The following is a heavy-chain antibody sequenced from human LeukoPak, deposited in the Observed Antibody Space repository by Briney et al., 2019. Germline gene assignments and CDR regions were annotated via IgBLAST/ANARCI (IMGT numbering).Heavy chain of an antibody. J-gene: IGHJ4*02. CDR1: GGSVSSGNYY. Sequence: MSSETLSLTCTVSGGSVSSGNYYWSWIRQPPGKGLEWIGYRHYSGSTNYNPSLKSRVTISVDTSKNQFSLKLSSVTAADTAVYYCARDPSGYFNYWGQGTLATVSS. D-gene: IGHD3-22*01. CDR2: RHYSGST. CDR3: ARDPSGYFNY. V-gene: IGHV4-61*01.